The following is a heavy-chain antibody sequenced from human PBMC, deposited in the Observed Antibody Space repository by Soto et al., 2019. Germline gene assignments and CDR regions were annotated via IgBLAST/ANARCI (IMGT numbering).Heavy chain of an antibody. D-gene: IGHD5-12*01. CDR2: IYYSGST. J-gene: IGHJ6*03. CDR1: GGPLTSYD. V-gene: IGHV4-59*01. Sequence: SETLSLTCPVSGGPLTSYDWNLIPPPPGKGLGWIGYIYYSGSTNYNPSLKSRVTISVDTSKNQFSLKLSSVTAADTAVYYCASTKRCSGYDQNYYYYYMDVWGKGTTVTVSS. CDR3: ASTKRCSGYDQNYYYYYMDV.